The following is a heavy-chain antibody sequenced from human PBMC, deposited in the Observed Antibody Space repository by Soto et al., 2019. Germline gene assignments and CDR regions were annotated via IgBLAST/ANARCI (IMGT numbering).Heavy chain of an antibody. J-gene: IGHJ5*02. Sequence: GASVKVSCKASGGTFSTYTFSWVRQAPGQGLEWMGRIIPIFGTPYYAQKFQGRVTITADKSTSTVYMELSSLGSDDTAVYFCARGLECRGYCLDKPTWFGPWGQGTLVTVS. CDR1: GGTFSTYT. CDR3: ARGLECRGYCLDKPTWFGP. V-gene: IGHV1-69*06. CDR2: IIPIFGTP. D-gene: IGHD2-15*01.